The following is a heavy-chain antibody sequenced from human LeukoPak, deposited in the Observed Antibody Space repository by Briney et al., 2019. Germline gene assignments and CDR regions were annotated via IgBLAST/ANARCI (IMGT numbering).Heavy chain of an antibody. Sequence: PSETLSLTCAVYGGSFSGYQWSWVRQAPGKGLEWVSYITTSSSTIYYADSVRGRFTISRDNAKNSLYLQMNSLRDEDSAVYYCTRDWGRFDIWGQGTVVTVSS. D-gene: IGHD3-16*01. V-gene: IGHV3-48*02. CDR1: GGSFSGYQ. CDR3: TRDWGRFDI. J-gene: IGHJ3*02. CDR2: ITTSSSTI.